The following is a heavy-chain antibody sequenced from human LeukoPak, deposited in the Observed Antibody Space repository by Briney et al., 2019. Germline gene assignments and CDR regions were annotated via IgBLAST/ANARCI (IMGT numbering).Heavy chain of an antibody. V-gene: IGHV4-59*01. CDR3: ARHGPGKSFYYYYMDV. CDR2: IYYSGST. D-gene: IGHD4-23*01. Sequence: PSETLSLTCTVSDGSISPYYWSWIRQPPGKGLEWIGYIYYSGSTNYNPSLKSRVTISVDTSKNQFSLKLSSVTAADTAVYYCARHGPGKSFYYYYMDVWGKGTTVTVSS. CDR1: DGSISPYY. J-gene: IGHJ6*03.